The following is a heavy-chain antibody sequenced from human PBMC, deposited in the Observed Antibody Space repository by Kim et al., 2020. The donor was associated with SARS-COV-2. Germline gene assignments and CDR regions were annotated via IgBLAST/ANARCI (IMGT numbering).Heavy chain of an antibody. CDR2: ITPGGGS. Sequence: GGSLRLSCAASGFTFSSSDMSWIRQAPGKGLEWVSVITPGGGSSYAASVEGRFTISRDNSKNTVDLQMNNLRAVDTALYYCVPDPNWHFYWGQGTLVTVSS. CDR1: GFTFSSSD. D-gene: IGHD1-7*01. V-gene: IGHV3-23*01. J-gene: IGHJ4*01. CDR3: VPDPNWHFY.